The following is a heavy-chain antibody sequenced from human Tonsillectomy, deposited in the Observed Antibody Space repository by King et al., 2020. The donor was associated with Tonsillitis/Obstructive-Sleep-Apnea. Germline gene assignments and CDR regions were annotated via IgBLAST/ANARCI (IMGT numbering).Heavy chain of an antibody. CDR1: GFSLSTSGMC. J-gene: IGHJ6*04. Sequence: VTLKESGPALVKPTQTLTLTCTFSGFSLSTSGMCVTCILQPPGRALEWLARSDWDDDKYYSTSLKTRRTISKDTAKNQLVLTMTNMDPVDTATYYCARKTFLGVDVWGKGTTVTVSS. CDR2: SDWDDDK. D-gene: IGHD2/OR15-2a*01. CDR3: ARKTFLGVDV. V-gene: IGHV2-70*11.